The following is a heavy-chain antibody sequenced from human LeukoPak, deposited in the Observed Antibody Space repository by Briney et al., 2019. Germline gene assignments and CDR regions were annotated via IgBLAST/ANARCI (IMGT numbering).Heavy chain of an antibody. V-gene: IGHV1-18*01. J-gene: IGHJ3*02. D-gene: IGHD1-26*01. CDR2: ISAYNGNT. CDR1: GYTFTSYG. Sequence: VASVKVSCKASGYTFTSYGISWVRQAPGQGLEWMGWISAYNGNTNYAQKLQGRVTMTTDTSTSTAYMELRSLRSDDTAVYYCASGGRVVGATMAFDIWGQGTMVTVSS. CDR3: ASGGRVVGATMAFDI.